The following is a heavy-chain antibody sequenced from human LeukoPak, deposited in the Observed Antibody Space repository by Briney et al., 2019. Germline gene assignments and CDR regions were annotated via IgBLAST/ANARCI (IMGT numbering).Heavy chain of an antibody. Sequence: GGSLRLSCEASGFTFTRYWMSWVRHAPGKGLEVVANIKQDGTKTEYVDSVKGRFTISRDNAKNTLYLQMNNVRAEDTAVYYCARWRGAQSEFEYWGQGTLVTVSS. V-gene: IGHV3-7*01. CDR1: GFTFTRYW. D-gene: IGHD3-3*01. CDR3: ARWRGAQSEFEY. CDR2: IKQDGTKT. J-gene: IGHJ4*02.